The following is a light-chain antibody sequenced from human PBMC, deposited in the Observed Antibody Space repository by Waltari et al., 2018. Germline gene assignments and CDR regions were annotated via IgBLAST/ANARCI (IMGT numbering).Light chain of an antibody. CDR1: QSVLYSSNNKNY. CDR2: SAA. J-gene: IGKJ1*01. V-gene: IGKV4-1*01. CDR3: QKYYSSPWM. Sequence: DIVMTQSTDSLAVSLGERATIHCKSSQSVLYSSNNKNYLAWYQQKPGQPPKLIIYSAATRESGVPDRFSGSGSGTDFTLTISSLQAEDVAVDYCQKYYSSPWMFGQGTKVEIK.